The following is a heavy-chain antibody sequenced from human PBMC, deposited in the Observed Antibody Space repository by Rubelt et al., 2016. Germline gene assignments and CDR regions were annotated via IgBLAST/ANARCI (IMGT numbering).Heavy chain of an antibody. J-gene: IGHJ4*02. V-gene: IGHV3-9*01. CDR1: GFPFEDCV. Sequence: PGRSLRLSCASSGFPFEDCVMHWVRQVPGKGLEWVSGISWNSAMLQYADSVKGRFTISRDNSKNTLYLQMNSLRAEDTAVYFCARDACGSPSCYDYWGQGTLVIVSS. CDR3: ARDACGSPSCYDY. CDR2: ISWNSAML. D-gene: IGHD2-2*01.